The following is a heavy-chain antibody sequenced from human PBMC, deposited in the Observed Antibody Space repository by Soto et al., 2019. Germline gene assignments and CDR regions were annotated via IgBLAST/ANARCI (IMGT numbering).Heavy chain of an antibody. V-gene: IGHV6-1*01. Sequence: PSETLSLTCAISVDSVSSNSAAWNWIRQSPSRGLEWLGRTYYRSKWYNDYAVSVKSRITINPDTSKNQFSLQLNSVTPEDTAVYYCARDLFLAVAGRPFDYWGQGTLVTVSS. D-gene: IGHD6-19*01. CDR2: TYYRSKWYN. CDR3: ARDLFLAVAGRPFDY. CDR1: VDSVSSNSAA. J-gene: IGHJ4*02.